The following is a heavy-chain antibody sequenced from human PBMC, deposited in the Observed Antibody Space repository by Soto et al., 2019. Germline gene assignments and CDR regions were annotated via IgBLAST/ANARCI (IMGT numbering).Heavy chain of an antibody. CDR2: ISGSGGST. J-gene: IGHJ5*02. D-gene: IGHD6-19*01. CDR3: AKDHDSSGWYVNWFDP. Sequence: GGSLRLSCAASGFTFSSYAMSWVRQAPGKGLEWVSAISGSGGSTYYADSVKGRFTISRDNSKNTLYLQMNSLRAEDTAVYYCAKDHDSSGWYVNWFDPWGQGTLVTVSS. CDR1: GFTFSSYA. V-gene: IGHV3-23*01.